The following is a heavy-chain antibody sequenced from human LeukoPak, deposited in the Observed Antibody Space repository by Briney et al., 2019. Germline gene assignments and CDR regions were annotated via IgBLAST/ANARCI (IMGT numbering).Heavy chain of an antibody. Sequence: PSETLSLTCTVSGGSISSYYWSWIRQPAGKGLEWIGRIYTSGSTNYNPSLKSRVTMSVDTSKNQFSLKLSSVTAADTAVFYCARRTGTYYYDSSSYSPWRYYFDYWGQGTLVTVSS. J-gene: IGHJ4*02. CDR1: GGSISSYY. V-gene: IGHV4-4*07. CDR3: ARRTGTYYYDSSSYSPWRYYFDY. D-gene: IGHD3-22*01. CDR2: IYTSGST.